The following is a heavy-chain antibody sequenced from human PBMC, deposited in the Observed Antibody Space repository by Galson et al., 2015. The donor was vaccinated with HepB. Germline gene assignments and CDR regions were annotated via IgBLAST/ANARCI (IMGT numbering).Heavy chain of an antibody. D-gene: IGHD2-15*01. CDR3: ARIMVVADHYKVDY. J-gene: IGHJ4*02. CDR2: IYYSGST. CDR1: GGSISSGGYY. V-gene: IGHV4-31*03. Sequence: TLSLTCTVSGGSISSGGYYWSWIRQHPGKGLEWIGYIYYSGSTYYNPSLKSRVTISVDTSKNQFSLKLSSVTAADTAVYYCARIMVVADHYKVDYWGQGTLVTVSS.